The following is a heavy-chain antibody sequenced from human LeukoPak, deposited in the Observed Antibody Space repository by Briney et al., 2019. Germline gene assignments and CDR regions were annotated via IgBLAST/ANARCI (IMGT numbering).Heavy chain of an antibody. J-gene: IGHJ3*02. CDR3: ATVAERVRGVIIKLRGGAFDI. D-gene: IGHD3-10*01. CDR1: GGSIGPYY. Sequence: SETLSLTCIISGGSIGPYYWSWIRQAAGKGPEWIGRIYTTGTADYNPSLKGRVTISVDTSKNQFSLKLSSVTAADTAVYYCATVAERVRGVIIKLRGGAFDIWGQGTMVTVSS. V-gene: IGHV4-4*07. CDR2: IYTTGTA.